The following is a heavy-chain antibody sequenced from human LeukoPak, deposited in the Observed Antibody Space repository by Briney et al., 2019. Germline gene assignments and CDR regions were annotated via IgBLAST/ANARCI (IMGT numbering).Heavy chain of an antibody. D-gene: IGHD2-21*02. CDR1: GGSISSYC. J-gene: IGHJ4*02. CDR2: IYYSGST. Sequence: SETLSLTCTVSGGSISSYCWSWIRQPPGKGLEWIGYIYYSGSTNYNPSLKSRVTISVDTSKNQFSLKLSSVTAADTAVYYCARDGGADSLDYWGQGTLVTVSS. CDR3: ARDGGADSLDY. V-gene: IGHV4-59*12.